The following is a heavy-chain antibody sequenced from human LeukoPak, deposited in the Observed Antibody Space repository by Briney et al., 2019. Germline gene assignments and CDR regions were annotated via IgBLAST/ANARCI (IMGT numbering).Heavy chain of an antibody. CDR1: GGSISSHY. CDR3: AGCPRLRYFDWLLLPVPRNYYYYYMDV. Sequence: SETLSLTCTVSGGSISSHYWSWIRQPPGKGLEWIGYIYYSGSTNYNPSLKSRVTISVDTSKNQFSLKLSSVTAADTAVYYCAGCPRLRYFDWLLLPVPRNYYYYYMDVWGKGTTVTVSS. V-gene: IGHV4-59*11. CDR2: IYYSGST. D-gene: IGHD3-9*01. J-gene: IGHJ6*03.